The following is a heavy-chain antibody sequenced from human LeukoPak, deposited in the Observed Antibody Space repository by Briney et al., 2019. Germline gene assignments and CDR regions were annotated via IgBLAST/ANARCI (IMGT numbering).Heavy chain of an antibody. Sequence: ASETLSLTCAVYGGSCDDYYCSWIRQPPGKGLEWIGEIHPHGIFYYNSSLVSRVTISIDTSKTQFSLRLTSVTAADTAFYYCARGRDRSKAGDLWGQGSLVTFSS. CDR3: ARGRDRSKAGDL. J-gene: IGHJ5*02. D-gene: IGHD5-24*01. V-gene: IGHV4-34*01. CDR1: GGSCDDYY. CDR2: IHPHGIF.